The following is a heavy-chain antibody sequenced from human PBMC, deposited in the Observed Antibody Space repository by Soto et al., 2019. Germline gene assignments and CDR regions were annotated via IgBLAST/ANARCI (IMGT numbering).Heavy chain of an antibody. Sequence: QITLKESGPSLVKPTETLTLTCTFSGFSLSSSGVGVAWIRQPPGKPLEWLALIYWDDDKYTSPSLKSRLTITKDTSKNHVVLLMTNMDPVDTATYFCVHLLTAGRTNTWGQGNLVTVSS. CDR3: VHLLTAGRTNT. D-gene: IGHD2-21*02. CDR1: GFSLSSSGVG. J-gene: IGHJ5*02. V-gene: IGHV2-5*02. CDR2: IYWDDDK.